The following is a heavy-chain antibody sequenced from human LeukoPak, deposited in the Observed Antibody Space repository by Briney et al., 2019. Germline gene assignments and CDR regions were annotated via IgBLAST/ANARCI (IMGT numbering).Heavy chain of an antibody. V-gene: IGHV1-69*13. Sequence: GSSVKVSCKASGGTFSSYAISWVRQAPGQGLEWMGGIIPIFGTANYAQKFQGRVTITADESTSTAYMELSSLRSEDTAVYYCARSPAAAGTGPFDYWGQGTLVTVSS. CDR2: IIPIFGTA. CDR1: GGTFSSYA. D-gene: IGHD6-13*01. J-gene: IGHJ4*02. CDR3: ARSPAAAGTGPFDY.